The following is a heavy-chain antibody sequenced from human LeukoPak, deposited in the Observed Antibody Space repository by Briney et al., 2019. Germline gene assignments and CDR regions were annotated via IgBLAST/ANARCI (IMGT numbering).Heavy chain of an antibody. CDR2: INHSGST. CDR1: GGSFSGYY. D-gene: IGHD5-12*01. J-gene: IGHJ5*02. V-gene: IGHV4-34*01. CDR3: ARKLPFFNPKIWFDP. Sequence: SETLSLTCAVYGGSFSGYYWSWIRKPPGTGLGWIGEINHSGSTNYNPSLKSRVTISVDTSKTEFSLKLSSVTAADTAVYYCARKLPFFNPKIWFDPWGEGTLVTVSS.